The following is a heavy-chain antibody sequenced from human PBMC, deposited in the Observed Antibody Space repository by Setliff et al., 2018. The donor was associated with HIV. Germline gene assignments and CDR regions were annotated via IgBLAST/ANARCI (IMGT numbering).Heavy chain of an antibody. Sequence: ASVKVSCKASGFPFINYHITWVRQAPGQGLEWVGSISASSVNTNYTQGRVTMTTDISTSTAYMELRSLRSADSAVYYCARVPVSNYYYYMDVWGKGTTVTVSS. CDR2: ISASSVNT. J-gene: IGHJ6*03. CDR1: GFPFINYH. V-gene: IGHV1-18*01. CDR3: ARVPVSNYYYYMDV.